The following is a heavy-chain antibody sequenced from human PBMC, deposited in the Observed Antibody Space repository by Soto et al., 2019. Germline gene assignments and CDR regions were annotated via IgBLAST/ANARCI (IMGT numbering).Heavy chain of an antibody. J-gene: IGHJ4*02. CDR3: ASDGIGESEFRWYCDS. CDR2: IWYDGSNK. CDR1: GSIFSGYG. V-gene: IGHV3-33*01. D-gene: IGHD2-21*01. Sequence: QVQLVESGGGVVQPGRSLRLSCVVPGSIFSGYGMHWVRQAPGKGLEWVAVIWYDGSNKYHADSVEGRFTISRDNSKNTRYLQLDSLRVDDTAVYYCASDGIGESEFRWYCDSWGQGTLVIVSS.